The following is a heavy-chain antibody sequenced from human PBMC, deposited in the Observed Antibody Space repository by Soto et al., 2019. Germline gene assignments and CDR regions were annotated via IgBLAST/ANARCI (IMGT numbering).Heavy chain of an antibody. CDR3: ARSSKYCSGGSCYYRDAFEI. CDR2: INHSGST. J-gene: IGHJ3*02. V-gene: IGHV4-34*01. CDR1: GGSFSGYY. D-gene: IGHD2-15*01. Sequence: SETLSLTCAVYGGSFSGYYWSWIRQPPGKGLEWIGEINHSGSTNYNPSLKSRVTISVDTSKNQFSLKLSSVTAADTAVYYCARSSKYCSGGSCYYRDAFEIWGQGTMVRVS.